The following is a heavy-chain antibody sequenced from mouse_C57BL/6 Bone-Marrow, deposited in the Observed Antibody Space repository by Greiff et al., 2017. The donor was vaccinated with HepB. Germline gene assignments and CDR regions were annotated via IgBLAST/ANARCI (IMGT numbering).Heavy chain of an antibody. CDR2: ISDGGSYT. V-gene: IGHV5-4*03. Sequence: EVKLQESGGGLVKPGGSLKLSCAASGFTFSSYAMSWVRQTPEKRLEWVATISDGGSYTYYPDNVKGRFTISRDNAKNNLYLQMSHLKSEDTAMYYCARGGGYGSCDVWGTGTTVTVSS. CDR1: GFTFSSYA. CDR3: ARGGGYGSCDV. J-gene: IGHJ1*03. D-gene: IGHD1-1*01.